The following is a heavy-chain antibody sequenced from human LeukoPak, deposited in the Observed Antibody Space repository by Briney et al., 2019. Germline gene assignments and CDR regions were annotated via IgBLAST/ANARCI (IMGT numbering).Heavy chain of an antibody. D-gene: IGHD2-21*01. CDR3: AKVVRHDYYYYMDV. CDR2: IRYDGSNK. J-gene: IGHJ6*03. Sequence: GGSLRLSCAASGFTFSSYGMHWVRQAPGKGLEWVAFIRYDGSNKYYADSVKGRFTISRDNSKNTLYLQMNSLRAEDTAVYYCAKVVRHDYYYYMDVWGKGTTVTVSS. CDR1: GFTFSSYG. V-gene: IGHV3-30*02.